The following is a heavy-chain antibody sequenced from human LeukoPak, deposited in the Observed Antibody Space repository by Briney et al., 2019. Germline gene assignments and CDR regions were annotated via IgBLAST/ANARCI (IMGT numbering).Heavy chain of an antibody. V-gene: IGHV3-23*01. CDR3: AKTSRGSSPSDAFDI. J-gene: IGHJ3*02. D-gene: IGHD6-6*01. Sequence: GGSLRLSCAASGFTFSSYAMSWVRQAPGKGLEWVSAISGSGGSTYYADSVKGRFTISRDNSKNTLYLQMSSLRVEDTAVYYCAKTSRGSSPSDAFDIWGQGTMVTVSS. CDR1: GFTFSSYA. CDR2: ISGSGGST.